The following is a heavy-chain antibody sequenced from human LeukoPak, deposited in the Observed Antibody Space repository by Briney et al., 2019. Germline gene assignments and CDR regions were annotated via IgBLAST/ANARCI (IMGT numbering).Heavy chain of an antibody. CDR3: ARDRLGATGHWRIHV. J-gene: IGHJ2*01. CDR2: IYNSGTT. D-gene: IGHD1-26*01. CDR1: RRSFSSYY. V-gene: IGHV4-4*07. Sequence: SQILSLTCIVSRRSFSSYYWTWIRQPAGKGLEWIGRIYNSGTTNYSPSLESRVTMSLDTSKHRFSLSLSSVTAADTAVYYCARDRLGATGHWRIHVWGRGTLVTVSS.